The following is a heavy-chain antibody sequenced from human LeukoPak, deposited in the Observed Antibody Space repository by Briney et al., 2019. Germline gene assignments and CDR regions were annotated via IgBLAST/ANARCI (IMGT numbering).Heavy chain of an antibody. D-gene: IGHD4-17*01. J-gene: IGHJ5*02. CDR2: IYTSGST. CDR3: ARDTAPSRWFDP. Sequence: PSXXLSLTCTVSGGSISSYYWSWVRQPAGKGLEWIGRIYTSGSTNYNPSLKSRVTISVDTSKNQFSLKLSSVTAADTAVYYCARDTAPSRWFDPWGQGTLVTVSS. CDR1: GGSISSYY. V-gene: IGHV4-4*07.